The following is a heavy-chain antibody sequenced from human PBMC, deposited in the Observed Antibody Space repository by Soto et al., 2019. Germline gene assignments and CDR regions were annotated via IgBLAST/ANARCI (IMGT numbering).Heavy chain of an antibody. V-gene: IGHV4-39*02. CDR1: GGSISSSSYY. CDR3: VRDRVTIFGVVIIHGAFDI. J-gene: IGHJ3*02. CDR2: IYYSGST. D-gene: IGHD3-3*01. Sequence: SETLSLTCTVSGGSISSSSYYWGWIRQPPGKGLEWIGSIYYSGSTYYNPSLKSRVTISVDTSKNQFSLKLSSVTAADTAVYYCVRDRVTIFGVVIIHGAFDIWGQGTMVTVSS.